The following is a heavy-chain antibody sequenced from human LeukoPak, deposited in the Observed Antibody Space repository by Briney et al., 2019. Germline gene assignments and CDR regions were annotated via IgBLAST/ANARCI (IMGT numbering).Heavy chain of an antibody. V-gene: IGHV3-30*04. D-gene: IGHD2-15*01. J-gene: IGHJ4*02. Sequence: SGGSLRLSCAASGFTFSSYAMHWVRQAPGKGLEWVAVISYDGSNKYYADSVKGRFTISRDNSKNTLYLQMNSLRAEDTAAYYCARSRSGGSLLGYWGQGTLVTVSS. CDR2: ISYDGSNK. CDR1: GFTFSSYA. CDR3: ARSRSGGSLLGY.